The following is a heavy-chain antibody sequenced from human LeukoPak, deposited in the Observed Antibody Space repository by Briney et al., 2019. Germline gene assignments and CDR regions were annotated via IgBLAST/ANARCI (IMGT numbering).Heavy chain of an antibody. CDR3: ARGGYSSSWYEDY. J-gene: IGHJ4*02. Sequence: PGGSLRLSCAASGFTFSSYSMNWVRQAPGKGLEWVSSISSSSSYIYYADSVKGRFTISRDNAKNSLYLQMNSLRAEDTALYHCARGGYSSSWYEDYWGQGTLVTVSS. CDR2: ISSSSSYI. D-gene: IGHD6-13*01. V-gene: IGHV3-21*04. CDR1: GFTFSSYS.